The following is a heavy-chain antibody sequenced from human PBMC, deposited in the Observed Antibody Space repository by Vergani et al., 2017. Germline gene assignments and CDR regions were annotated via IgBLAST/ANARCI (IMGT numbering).Heavy chain of an antibody. J-gene: IGHJ4*02. D-gene: IGHD5-12*01. CDR1: GGTFSSYA. CDR3: ASSHSGYDSSFDY. CDR2: IIPIFGTA. V-gene: IGHV1-69*12. Sequence: QVQLVQSGAEVKKPGSSVKVSCKASGGTFSSYAIRWVRQAPGQGLEWMGGIIPIFGTANYAQKFQGRVTITADESKSTAYMELRSLRSEDTAVYYCASSHSGYDSSFDYWGQGTLVTVSS.